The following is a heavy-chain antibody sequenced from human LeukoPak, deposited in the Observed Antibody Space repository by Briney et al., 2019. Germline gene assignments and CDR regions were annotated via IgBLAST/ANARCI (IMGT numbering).Heavy chain of an antibody. D-gene: IGHD3-22*01. Sequence: SETLSLTCAVYGGSFSGYYWSWIRQPPGKGLEWIGEINHSGSTNYNPSLKSRVTISVDTSKNQFSLKLSSVTAADTAVYYCARGGAGYMIVVVPAKRQVMGIPPHFDYWGQGTLVTVSS. CDR3: ARGGAGYMIVVVPAKRQVMGIPPHFDY. CDR2: INHSGST. CDR1: GGSFSGYY. V-gene: IGHV4-34*01. J-gene: IGHJ4*02.